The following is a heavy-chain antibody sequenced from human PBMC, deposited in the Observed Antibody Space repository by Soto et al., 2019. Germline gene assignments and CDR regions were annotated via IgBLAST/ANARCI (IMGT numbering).Heavy chain of an antibody. CDR3: SSHFAAMAWIYS. CDR2: ISYSGST. CDR1: GGCISSSSYY. Sequence: SGTLSLSGTVSGGCISSSSYYWGWIRQPPGKGLEWIGSISYSGSTYYNPSLKSRVTISVDTSKNQFSLKLSSVTAADTAVYYCSSHFAAMAWIYSRGLRTALPVS. J-gene: IGHJ5*01. D-gene: IGHD6-25*01. V-gene: IGHV4-39*01.